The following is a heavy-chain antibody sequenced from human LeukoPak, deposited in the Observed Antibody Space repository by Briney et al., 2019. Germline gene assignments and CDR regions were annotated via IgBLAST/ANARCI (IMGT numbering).Heavy chain of an antibody. CDR2: IYSGGST. J-gene: IGHJ4*02. D-gene: IGHD6-19*01. V-gene: IGHV3-66*02. CDR1: GFTVSSNY. CDR3: ARGGGSAWSPQTDFDY. Sequence: GGSLRLSCAASGFTVSSNYMSWVRQAPGKGLEWVSVIYSGGSTYYADSAKGRFTISRGNSKNTLYLQMNSPRAEDTAVYYFARGGGSAWSPQTDFDYGGQGTLSPVSS.